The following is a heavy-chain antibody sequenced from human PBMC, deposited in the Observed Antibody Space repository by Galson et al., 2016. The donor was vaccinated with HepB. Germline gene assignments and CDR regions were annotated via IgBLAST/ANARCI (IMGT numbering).Heavy chain of an antibody. V-gene: IGHV3-30-3*01. Sequence: SLRLSCAASGFTFSSYAIHWVRQAPGKGLEWVAVISSDGYNKYYADSVKGRFTISRDNSKNTLYLQMDSLRAGDTALFYCARDQKRHFDWLFLWHYFDYWGQGTLVTVSS. J-gene: IGHJ4*02. D-gene: IGHD3-9*01. CDR3: ARDQKRHFDWLFLWHYFDY. CDR1: GFTFSSYA. CDR2: ISSDGYNK.